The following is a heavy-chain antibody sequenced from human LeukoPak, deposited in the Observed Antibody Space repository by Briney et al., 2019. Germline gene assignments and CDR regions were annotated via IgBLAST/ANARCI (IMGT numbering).Heavy chain of an antibody. CDR3: ARPSSGSYSYAFEI. J-gene: IGHJ3*02. D-gene: IGHD3-10*01. Sequence: PSETLSLTCTVSGGSISTYYWSWVRQPPGKGLEWIGNIYYSGTTNYNPSLKSRVTISVDTSKYQVSLKLNSVTAADTAVYYCARPSSGSYSYAFEIWGRGTMVTVSS. CDR1: GGSISTYY. V-gene: IGHV4-59*08. CDR2: IYYSGTT.